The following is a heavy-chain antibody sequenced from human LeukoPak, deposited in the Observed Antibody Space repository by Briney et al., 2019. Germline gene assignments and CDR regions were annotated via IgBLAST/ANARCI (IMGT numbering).Heavy chain of an antibody. J-gene: IGHJ4*02. CDR3: ARAVSGRFDY. D-gene: IGHD6-19*01. CDR2: IYYSGST. V-gene: IGHV4-31*03. Sequence: SETLSLTCTVSGGSISSGGYYWSWIRQHPGKGLEWIGYIYYSGSTYYNPSLKSRVTISVDTSKNQFSLKLSSVTAADTAIYYCARAVSGRFDYWGQGTLVTVSS. CDR1: GGSISSGGYY.